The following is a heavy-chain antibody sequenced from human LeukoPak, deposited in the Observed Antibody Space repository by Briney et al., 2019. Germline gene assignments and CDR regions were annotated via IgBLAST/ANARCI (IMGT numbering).Heavy chain of an antibody. J-gene: IGHJ6*03. CDR1: GFTFSSYN. Sequence: GGSLRLSCAASGFTFSSYNMNWVRQAPGKGLEWVSSITSSSSYIYYADSVKGRFTISRDNAKNSLYLQMDGLRVEDTAEYYCAKDPYSGNYGAYYYYYMDVWGKGTTVTVSS. V-gene: IGHV3-21*06. CDR2: ITSSSSYI. D-gene: IGHD1-26*01. CDR3: AKDPYSGNYGAYYYYYMDV.